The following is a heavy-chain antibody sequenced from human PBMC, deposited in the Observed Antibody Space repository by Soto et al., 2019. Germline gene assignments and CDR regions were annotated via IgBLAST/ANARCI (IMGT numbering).Heavy chain of an antibody. V-gene: IGHV4-4*02. D-gene: IGHD1-1*01. J-gene: IGHJ4*02. Sequence: PSETLSRTCAVSGGSISSTNWWNWVRQPSGKGLEWIGDIYHRGSTNYNPSLKSRVTISVDKSKNQFSLRLSLVTAADTAVYYCARGLAAPTAGKFDYWGLGLLVTVPS. CDR3: ARGLAAPTAGKFDY. CDR1: GGSISSTNW. CDR2: IYHRGST.